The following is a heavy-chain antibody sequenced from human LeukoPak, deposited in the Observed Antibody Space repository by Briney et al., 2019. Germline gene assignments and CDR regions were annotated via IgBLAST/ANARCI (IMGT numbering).Heavy chain of an antibody. CDR3: ARALLRGIVVVVAATGNWFDP. V-gene: IGHV3-48*04. D-gene: IGHD2-15*01. J-gene: IGHJ5*02. Sequence: GGSLRLSCAASGFTFSSYSMNWVRQAPGKGLEWVSYISTSSNTIYYSDSVKGRFTISRDNAKNSLYLQMNSLRAEDTAVYYCARALLRGIVVVVAATGNWFDPWGQGTLVTASS. CDR1: GFTFSSYS. CDR2: ISTSSNTI.